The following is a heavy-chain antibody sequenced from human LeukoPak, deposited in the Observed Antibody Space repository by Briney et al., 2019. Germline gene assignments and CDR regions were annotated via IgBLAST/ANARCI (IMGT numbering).Heavy chain of an antibody. CDR2: MNPNSGNT. J-gene: IGHJ5*02. Sequence: ASVKVSCKASGYTFTSYDINWVRQATGQGLEWMGWMNPNSGNTGYAQKFQGRVTMTRNTSLSTAYMELSSLRSEDTAVYYCARGGPYCSSTSCYNSFDPWRQGTLVTVSS. D-gene: IGHD2-2*01. CDR1: GYTFTSYD. V-gene: IGHV1-8*01. CDR3: ARGGPYCSSTSCYNSFDP.